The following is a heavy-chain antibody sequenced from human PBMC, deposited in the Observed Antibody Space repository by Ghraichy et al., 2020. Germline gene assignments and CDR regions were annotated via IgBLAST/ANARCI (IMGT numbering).Heavy chain of an antibody. D-gene: IGHD3-22*01. CDR1: GFTFDDYA. Sequence: SLNISCAASGFTFDDYAMHWVRQAPGKGLEWVSGISWNSGSIGYADSVKGRFTISRDNAKNSLYLQMNSLRAEDTALYYCAKGVNYYDSSGVYTHYFDYWGQGTLVTVSS. J-gene: IGHJ4*02. CDR3: AKGVNYYDSSGVYTHYFDY. V-gene: IGHV3-9*01. CDR2: ISWNSGSI.